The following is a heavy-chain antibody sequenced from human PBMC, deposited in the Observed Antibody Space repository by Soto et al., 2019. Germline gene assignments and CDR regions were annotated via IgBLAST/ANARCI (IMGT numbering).Heavy chain of an antibody. V-gene: IGHV3-30*18. CDR1: GFTFSSYG. Sequence: PGGSLRLSCAASGFTFSSYGMHWVRQAPGKGLEWVAVISYDGSNKYYADSVKGRFTISRDNSKNTLYLQMNSLRAEDTAVYYCAKELTTYYYGSGSYPYYQNWGQGTLVTVSS. CDR3: AKELTTYYYGSGSYPYYQN. D-gene: IGHD3-10*01. J-gene: IGHJ1*01. CDR2: ISYDGSNK.